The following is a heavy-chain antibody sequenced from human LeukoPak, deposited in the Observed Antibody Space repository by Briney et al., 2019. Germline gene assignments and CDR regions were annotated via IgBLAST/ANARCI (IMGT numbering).Heavy chain of an antibody. J-gene: IGHJ4*02. D-gene: IGHD2-2*01. CDR1: GGSISRGDYY. Sequence: ASETLSLTCTVSGGSISRGDYYWGWIRQPPGKGLEGIGYMYYTGSTYYKPSPSSRFTISVERSNNQFSLKLRSVTAADTAADHLAREVGGTRWGYFAYWGQRTLVTVSS. CDR2: MYYTGST. V-gene: IGHV4-30-4*01. CDR3: AREVGGTRWGYFAY.